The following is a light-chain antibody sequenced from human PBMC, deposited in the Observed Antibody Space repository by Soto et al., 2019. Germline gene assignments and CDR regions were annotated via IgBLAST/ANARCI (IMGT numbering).Light chain of an antibody. J-gene: IGKJ5*01. V-gene: IGKV3-15*01. CDR2: GAS. Sequence: EVVMTQSPATLSVSPGERVTFSCRASQSVTTNLAWYQHKPGQSPRLLISGASTGASGIPPRFSGSGSGTEFTLTIDRLQSADFAVYYCQQYGGSASITFGQGTRLEIK. CDR1: QSVTTN. CDR3: QQYGGSASIT.